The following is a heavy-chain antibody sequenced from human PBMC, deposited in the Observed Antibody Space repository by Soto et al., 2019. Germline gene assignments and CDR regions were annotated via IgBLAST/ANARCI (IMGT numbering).Heavy chain of an antibody. Sequence: GGSLRLSCAASGFTFSSYSMSWVRQAPGKGLEWVSAISGSGSTYYADSVKGRFTISRDNSKNTLYLQMNSLRAEDTAVYYCAKGGYCSGGSCYSLFYYYMDVWGKGTTVTVSS. CDR3: AKGGYCSGGSCYSLFYYYMDV. CDR2: ISGSGST. V-gene: IGHV3-23*01. J-gene: IGHJ6*03. D-gene: IGHD2-15*01. CDR1: GFTFSSYS.